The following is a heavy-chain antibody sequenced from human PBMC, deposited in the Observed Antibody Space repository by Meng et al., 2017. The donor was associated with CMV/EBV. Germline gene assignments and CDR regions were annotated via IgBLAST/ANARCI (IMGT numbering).Heavy chain of an antibody. CDR3: AKDHDFWSGYSYYFDY. Sequence: GGSLRLSCAASGFTFSSYAMHWVRQAPGKGLEWVAVISYDGSNKYYADSVKGRFTISRDNSKNTLYLQMNSLRAEDTALYYCAKDHDFWSGYSYYFDYWGQGTLVTVSS. D-gene: IGHD3-3*01. CDR2: ISYDGSNK. CDR1: GFTFSSYA. J-gene: IGHJ4*02. V-gene: IGHV3-30*04.